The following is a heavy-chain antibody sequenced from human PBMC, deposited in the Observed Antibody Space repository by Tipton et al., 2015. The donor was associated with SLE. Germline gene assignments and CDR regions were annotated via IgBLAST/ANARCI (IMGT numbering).Heavy chain of an antibody. J-gene: IGHJ2*01. CDR3: ARDEVADWYFDL. CDR2: IYYSGST. D-gene: IGHD2-15*01. V-gene: IGHV4-39*07. CDR1: GGSISSSSYY. Sequence: TLSLTCTVSGGSISSSSYYWGWIRQPPGKGLEWIGSIYYSGSTYYNPSLKSRVTISVDTSKNQLSLKLTSVTAADTAVYYCARDEVADWYFDLWGRGTLVTVSS.